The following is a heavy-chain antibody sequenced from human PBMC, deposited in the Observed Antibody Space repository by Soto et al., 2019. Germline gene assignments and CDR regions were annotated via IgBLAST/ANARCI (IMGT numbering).Heavy chain of an antibody. CDR2: IWYDGSNK. D-gene: IGHD2-15*01. J-gene: IGHJ4*02. Sequence: GGSLRLSWAAYGFTFSSYGMHWVRQAPGKGLEWVAVIWYDGSNKYYADSVKGRFTISRDNSKNTLYLQMNSLRAEDTAVYYCARDLRRYCSGGSCYSGFDYWGQGTLVTVSS. CDR3: ARDLRRYCSGGSCYSGFDY. V-gene: IGHV3-33*01. CDR1: GFTFSSYG.